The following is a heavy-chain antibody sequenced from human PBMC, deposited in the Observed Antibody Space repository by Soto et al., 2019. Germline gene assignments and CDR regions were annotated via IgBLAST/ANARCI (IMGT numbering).Heavy chain of an antibody. CDR2: IYWHDDK. V-gene: IGHV2-5*01. D-gene: IGHD6-13*01. CDR3: AHRGGAAVGLYYFDY. CDR1: GFSLSTTGVG. Sequence: SGPTLVNPTQTLTLTCTFSGFSLSTTGVGVSWIRQPPGQVLEWLALIYWHDDKRYSPSLKSRLTITKDTSKNQVVLTMTNMDPVDTATYYCAHRGGAAVGLYYFDYWGQGALVTV. J-gene: IGHJ4*02.